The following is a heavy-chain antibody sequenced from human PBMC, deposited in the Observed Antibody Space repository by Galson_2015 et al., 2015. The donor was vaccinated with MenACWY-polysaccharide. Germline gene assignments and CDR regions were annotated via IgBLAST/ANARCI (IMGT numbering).Heavy chain of an antibody. V-gene: IGHV5-51*01. D-gene: IGHD3-22*01. CDR3: ARRGYYDSSSYPYDAFDI. CDR2: IYPGDSDT. Sequence: QSGAAVKKPGESLKISCTGSGYSFTRYWVGWVRQMPGKGLEWIGIIYPGDSDTRYRPSFEGQVTISADKSISTAYLQWSSLKASDTAMYYCARRGYYDSSSYPYDAFDIWGQGTMVTVSS. J-gene: IGHJ3*02. CDR1: GYSFTRYW.